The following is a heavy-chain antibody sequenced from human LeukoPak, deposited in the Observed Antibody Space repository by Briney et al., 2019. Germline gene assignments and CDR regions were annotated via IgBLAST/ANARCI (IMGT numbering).Heavy chain of an antibody. V-gene: IGHV4-38-2*01. J-gene: IGHJ5*02. Sequence: SETLSLTCAVSGYSISSGYYWGWIRPPPGKGLEWIGSIYHSGSTYYNPSLKSRVTISVDTSKNQFSLKLSSVTAADTAVYYCARQDYGSKRWFDHWGQGTLVTVSS. CDR3: ARQDYGSKRWFDH. D-gene: IGHD4-17*01. CDR2: IYHSGST. CDR1: GYSISSGYY.